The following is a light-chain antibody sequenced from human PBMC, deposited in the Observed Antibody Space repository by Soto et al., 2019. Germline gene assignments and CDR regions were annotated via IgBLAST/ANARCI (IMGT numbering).Light chain of an antibody. CDR2: AAS. Sequence: DIQLTQSPSFLSASVGDRVTITCRASQGITSYLAWYQQKPGKAPKLLIYAASTLESGVPSRFSGSGSGTEFTLTISNLQPEDFTTYYCQQLYNYPITFGQGTKLEIK. CDR3: QQLYNYPIT. CDR1: QGITSY. V-gene: IGKV1-9*01. J-gene: IGKJ2*01.